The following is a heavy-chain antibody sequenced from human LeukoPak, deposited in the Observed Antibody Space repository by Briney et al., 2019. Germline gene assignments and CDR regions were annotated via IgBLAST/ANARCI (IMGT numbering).Heavy chain of an antibody. CDR2: ISGSGGNT. CDR3: AKGGYGSGSYYFDY. V-gene: IGHV3-23*01. CDR1: GFTFSRNG. Sequence: GGSLRLSCAASGFTFSRNGMTWVRQAPGKGLEWVSAISGSGGNTYYADSVKGRFTISRDNSKNTLYLQMNSLRAEDTAVYYCAKGGYGSGSYYFDYWGQGTLVTVSS. D-gene: IGHD3-10*01. J-gene: IGHJ4*02.